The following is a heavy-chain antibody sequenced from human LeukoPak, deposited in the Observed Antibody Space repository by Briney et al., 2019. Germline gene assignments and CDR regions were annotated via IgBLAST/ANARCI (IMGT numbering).Heavy chain of an antibody. J-gene: IGHJ3*02. CDR2: ISAYNGNT. Sequence: GASVKVSCKASGYTFTSYGISWVRQAPGQGLEWMGWISAYNGNTNYAQKLQGRVTMTTDTSTSTAYMELRSLRSDDTAVYYCARETGYYYDSSGYSWPDAFDIWGQGTMVTVSS. V-gene: IGHV1-18*01. D-gene: IGHD3-22*01. CDR3: ARETGYYYDSSGYSWPDAFDI. CDR1: GYTFTSYG.